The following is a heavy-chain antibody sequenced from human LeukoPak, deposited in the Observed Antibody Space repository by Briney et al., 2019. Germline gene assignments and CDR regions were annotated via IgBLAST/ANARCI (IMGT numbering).Heavy chain of an antibody. CDR3: ARRFIAAITTGGFDN. CDR1: GGSIRSSSYY. J-gene: IGHJ4*02. CDR2: IYYSGST. D-gene: IGHD6-13*01. V-gene: IGHV4-39*01. Sequence: SGTLSLTCTVSGGSIRSSSYYWGWIRQPPGKGLEWIGSIYYSGSTYYNPSLKSRITISVDTSKKQFSLKLTSVTAADMAVYYCARRFIAAITTGGFDNWGQGTLVTVSS.